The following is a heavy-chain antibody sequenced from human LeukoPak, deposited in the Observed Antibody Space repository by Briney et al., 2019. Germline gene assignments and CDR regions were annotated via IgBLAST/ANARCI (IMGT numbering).Heavy chain of an antibody. J-gene: IGHJ3*02. CDR1: GGSISSGSYY. CDR2: IYTSGST. CDR3: ARSGLLLWFGELLYHDAFDI. Sequence: SETLSLTCTVSGGSISSGSYYWSWIRQPAGKGLEWIGRIYTSGSTNYNPPLKSRVTISVDTSKNQFSLKLSSVTAADTAVYYCARSGLLLWFGELLYHDAFDIWGQGTMVTVSS. D-gene: IGHD3-10*01. V-gene: IGHV4-61*02.